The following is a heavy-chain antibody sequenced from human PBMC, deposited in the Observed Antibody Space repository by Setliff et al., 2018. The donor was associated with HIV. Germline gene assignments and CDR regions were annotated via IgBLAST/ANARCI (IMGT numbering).Heavy chain of an antibody. CDR2: IDHIGRT. CDR3: ARGSYYDTSGYRPGYFDY. D-gene: IGHD3-22*01. CDR1: GGSFSGFY. Sequence: PSETLSLTCAVYGGSFSGFYWTWIRQPPGKGLEWIGDIDHIGRTNYNPSLKSRATISVYTTKNQFLLKLRSVTAADTAMYYCARGSYYDTSGYRPGYFDYWGQETLVTVSS. J-gene: IGHJ4*02. V-gene: IGHV4-34*01.